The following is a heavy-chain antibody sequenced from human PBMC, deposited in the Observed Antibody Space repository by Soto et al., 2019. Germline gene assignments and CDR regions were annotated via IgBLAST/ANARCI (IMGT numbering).Heavy chain of an antibody. CDR1: GFTFSSYA. CDR2: ISGSGGSK. CDR3: AKYDRGRDSSSWYSFGY. Sequence: GGSLRLSCAASGFTFSSYAMSWVRQAPGKGLEWVSAISGSGGSKYYEDAVKDRFTISRVNPKNKQYLQMNILRAEDMAVYYCAKYDRGRDSSSWYSFGYWGQGTLVTVSS. V-gene: IGHV3-23*01. J-gene: IGHJ4*02. D-gene: IGHD6-13*01.